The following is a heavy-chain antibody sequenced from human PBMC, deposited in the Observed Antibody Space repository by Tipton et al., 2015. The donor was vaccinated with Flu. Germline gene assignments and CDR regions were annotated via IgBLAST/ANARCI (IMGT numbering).Heavy chain of an antibody. Sequence: QSGAEVKKPGASVKLSCKASGYSFTSYEITWVRQAPGQGLELVGWISGYNGNTKYTQKFQGRVTMTADTPTTTAFMELTSLKSAETAMYYCARKEENGAYVYFDYWGQGTLVTVSS. CDR3: ARKEENGAYVYFDY. V-gene: IGHV1-18*01. J-gene: IGHJ4*02. CDR1: GYSFTSYE. D-gene: IGHD4-17*01. CDR2: ISGYNGNT.